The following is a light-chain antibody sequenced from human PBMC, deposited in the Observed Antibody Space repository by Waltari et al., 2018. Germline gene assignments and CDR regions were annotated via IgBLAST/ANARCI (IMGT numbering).Light chain of an antibody. V-gene: IGKV3-15*01. J-gene: IGKJ4*01. CDR3: QQYSNWPFT. CDR1: QSVSSN. Sequence: EIVMTQSPATLSVSPGERATLSCRASQSVSSNLAWYQQKPGQAPRPLIYGASTRATGIPARFSGSGSGTEFTLTISTLQSEDFAVYCCQQYSNWPFTFGGGTKVAS. CDR2: GAS.